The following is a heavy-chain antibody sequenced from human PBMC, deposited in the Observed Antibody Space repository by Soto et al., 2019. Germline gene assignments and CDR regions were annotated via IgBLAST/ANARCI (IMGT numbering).Heavy chain of an antibody. J-gene: IGHJ6*02. CDR1: GGSISSYY. Sequence: SETLSLTCTVSGGSISSYYWSWIRQPPGKGLEWIGYIYYSGSTNYNPSLKSRVTISVDTSKNQFSLKLSSVTAADTAVYYCASQSVGAPYYYYYYGMDVWGQGTTVTVSS. CDR2: IYYSGST. CDR3: ASQSVGAPYYYYYYGMDV. V-gene: IGHV4-59*01. D-gene: IGHD1-26*01.